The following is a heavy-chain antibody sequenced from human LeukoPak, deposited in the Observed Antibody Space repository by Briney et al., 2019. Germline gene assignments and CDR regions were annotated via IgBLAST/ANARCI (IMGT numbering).Heavy chain of an antibody. D-gene: IGHD3-22*01. Sequence: GESLKISCKGSGYSFTSYWIGWVRQMPGKGLEWMGIIYPGDSDTRYSPSFQGQVTISADKPISTAYLQWSSLKASDTAMYYCARHRPYYYDSSGYLLPDAFDIWGQGTMVTVSS. V-gene: IGHV5-51*01. CDR2: IYPGDSDT. CDR3: ARHRPYYYDSSGYLLPDAFDI. CDR1: GYSFTSYW. J-gene: IGHJ3*02.